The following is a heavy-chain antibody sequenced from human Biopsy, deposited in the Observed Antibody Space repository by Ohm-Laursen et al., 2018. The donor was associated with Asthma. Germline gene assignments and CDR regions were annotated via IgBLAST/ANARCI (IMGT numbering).Heavy chain of an antibody. CDR1: GGTFSNFA. D-gene: IGHD6-19*01. V-gene: IGHV1-69*01. CDR3: VRCQVGYSSGWSLLLKKIYYSGMDV. J-gene: IGHJ6*02. CDR2: IMTVFGTT. Sequence: ASVKVSCKVPGGTFSNFAISWARQAPGQGLEWLGGIMTVFGTTSYAQKFQGRVTITADESTSTAYMEVTSLRSEDTAIYYCVRCQVGYSSGWSLLLKKIYYSGMDVWGQGTAVTVSS.